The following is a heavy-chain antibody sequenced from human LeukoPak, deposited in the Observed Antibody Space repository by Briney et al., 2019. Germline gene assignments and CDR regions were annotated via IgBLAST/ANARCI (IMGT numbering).Heavy chain of an antibody. CDR3: AKKAVGTATGGPFDY. CDR1: GFTFSSYA. J-gene: IGHJ4*02. Sequence: GGSLRLSCAASGFTFSSYAMSWVRQAPGKGLEWVSVTSDSGSSTYYADSVKGRFTISRDNSKNTMYLQMNSLKAEDTAVYYCAKKAVGTATGGPFDYWGQGTLVIVSS. D-gene: IGHD1-26*01. CDR2: TSDSGSST. V-gene: IGHV3-23*01.